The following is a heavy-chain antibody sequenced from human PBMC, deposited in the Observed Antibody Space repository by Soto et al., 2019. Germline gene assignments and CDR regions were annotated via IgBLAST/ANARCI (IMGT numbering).Heavy chain of an antibody. CDR2: ISGSGAST. V-gene: IGHV3-23*01. D-gene: IGHD1-1*01. Sequence: EVQLLESGGGLVQPGGSLRLSCAASGFTFSSYAMSWFRQAPGKGLEWVSAISGSGASTYYADSLKGRFTISRDNSENTLYVQMNSLRAEDTALYSCAKDARSNWNTGHYNAAFDIWGQGTMVTVSS. CDR1: GFTFSSYA. CDR3: AKDARSNWNTGHYNAAFDI. J-gene: IGHJ3*02.